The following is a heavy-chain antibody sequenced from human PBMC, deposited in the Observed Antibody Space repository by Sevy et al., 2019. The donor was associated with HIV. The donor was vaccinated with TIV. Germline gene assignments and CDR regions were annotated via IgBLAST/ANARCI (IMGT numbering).Heavy chain of an antibody. Sequence: ASVKVSCKASGYTFTGYYMHWVRQAPGQGLEWMGRINPNGGGTNYAQKFQGRVTMSRDTSISTAYMELSRLRSDDTAGDFWAGVPDIVPHGGDDYWGQGTLVTVSS. CDR1: GYTFTGYY. J-gene: IGHJ4*02. CDR3: AGVPDIVPHGGDDY. CDR2: INPNGGGT. D-gene: IGHD5-12*01. V-gene: IGHV1-2*06.